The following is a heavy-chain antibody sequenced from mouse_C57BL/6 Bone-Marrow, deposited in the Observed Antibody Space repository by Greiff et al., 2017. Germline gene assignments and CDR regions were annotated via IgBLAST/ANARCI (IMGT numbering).Heavy chain of an antibody. J-gene: IGHJ4*01. CDR2: ISSGSSTI. CDR1: GFTFSDYG. Sequence: EVKVVESGGGLVKPGGSLKLSCAASGFTFSDYGMHWVRQAPEQGLAWVAYISSGSSTIYYADTVKGRFTISRDNAKNSLFLQKTSLRSEDTAMYYCAGGNYEREMDYWGQGTSVTVSS. D-gene: IGHD2-1*01. CDR3: AGGNYEREMDY. V-gene: IGHV5-17*01.